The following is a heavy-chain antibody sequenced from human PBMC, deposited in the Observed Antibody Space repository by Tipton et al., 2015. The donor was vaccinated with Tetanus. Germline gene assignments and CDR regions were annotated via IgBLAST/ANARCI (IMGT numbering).Heavy chain of an antibody. D-gene: IGHD3-10*01. CDR3: ARLREIVSRSGWAFDY. CDR2: LTYSGRT. V-gene: IGHV4-39*02. J-gene: IGHJ4*02. Sequence: TLSLTCIVSDGSMIGSGHYGAWVRQSPGKGLEWIGSLTYSGRTYYSPSLKSRVTMSVDTSKKDFSMRLGSVTAADTAIYYCARLREIVSRSGWAFDYWGQGILVTVSS. CDR1: DGSMIGSGHY.